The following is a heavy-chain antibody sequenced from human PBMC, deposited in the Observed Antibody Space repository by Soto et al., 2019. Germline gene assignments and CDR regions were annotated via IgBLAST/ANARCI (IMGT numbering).Heavy chain of an antibody. J-gene: IGHJ4*02. CDR2: ISNSGST. CDR3: ATGIRSSNGDAAY. Sequence: LAHTCTVSEGNITSDDDYWSRIRKSPGKGLEWIGYISNSGSTGYNPSLKTRLSMSVDRSKNQFTLRLTSVTAADTSFYFCATGIRSSNGDAAYLGQETPVT. V-gene: IGHV4-30-4*01. D-gene: IGHD5-18*01. CDR1: EGNITSDDDY.